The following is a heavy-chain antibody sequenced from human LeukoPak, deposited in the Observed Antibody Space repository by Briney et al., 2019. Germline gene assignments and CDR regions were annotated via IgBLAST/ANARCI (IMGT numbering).Heavy chain of an antibody. J-gene: IGHJ4*02. D-gene: IGHD4-17*01. CDR3: SRIATTDPYYFDY. Sequence: GGSLRLSCAASGFTVSSNYMGWVRQAPGKGLEWVSVLYSGGSTYYADSVKGRFTISRDNSKNTLYLQMNSLRAEDTAVYYCSRIATTDPYYFDYWGQGTLVTVSS. CDR2: LYSGGST. CDR1: GFTVSSNY. V-gene: IGHV3-53*01.